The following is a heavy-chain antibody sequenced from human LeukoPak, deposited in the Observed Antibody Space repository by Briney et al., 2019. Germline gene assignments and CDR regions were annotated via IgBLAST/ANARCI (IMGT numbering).Heavy chain of an antibody. CDR3: ARTPYGYGDYADAFDI. J-gene: IGHJ3*02. Sequence: SVKVSCKASGGTFSSYTISWVRQAPGQGLEWMGRIIPILGIANYAQKFQGRVTITADKSTSTAYMELSSLRSEDTAVYYCARTPYGYGDYADAFDIWGQGTMVTVSS. CDR1: GGTFSSYT. D-gene: IGHD4-17*01. CDR2: IIPILGIA. V-gene: IGHV1-69*02.